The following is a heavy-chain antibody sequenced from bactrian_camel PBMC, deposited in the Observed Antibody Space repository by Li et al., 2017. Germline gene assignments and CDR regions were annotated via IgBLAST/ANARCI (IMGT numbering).Heavy chain of an antibody. CDR2: IDSDEIT. J-gene: IGHJ4*01. CDR1: RYTFSAYC. Sequence: HVQLVESGGGSVQAGGSLRLSCDASRYTFSAYCMGWSRQAPGKEREGVAAIDSDEITSYTDAVKGRFTLSQDNANRTLYLHMTDLKPEDTAMYYCAAETAPCRHISMVRSAFYWGQGTQVTVS. CDR3: AAETAPCRHISMVRSAFY. V-gene: IGHV3S53*01. D-gene: IGHD3*01.